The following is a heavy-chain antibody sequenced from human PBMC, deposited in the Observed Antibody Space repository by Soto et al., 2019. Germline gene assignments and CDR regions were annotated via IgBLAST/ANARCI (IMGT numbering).Heavy chain of an antibody. J-gene: IGHJ6*02. V-gene: IGHV4-34*01. CDR3: AGGPTWPTLMSGMDV. CDR1: GGSFSGYY. CDR2: INHSGTT. D-gene: IGHD2-15*01. Sequence: PSETRSLTCAVYGGSFSGYYWSWIRQPPGKGLEWIGEINHSGTTNYSRSLKSRVTLSVATSNTHFSLNMTSMTAAAPALYYCAGGPTWPTLMSGMDVWGQGPTVTVSS.